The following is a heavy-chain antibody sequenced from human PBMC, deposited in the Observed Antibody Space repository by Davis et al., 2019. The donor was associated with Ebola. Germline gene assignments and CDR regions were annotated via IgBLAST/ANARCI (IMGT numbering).Heavy chain of an antibody. CDR2: ISYDGSNK. CDR3: ARTWGRIVVVPAALTV. V-gene: IGHV3-30-3*01. J-gene: IGHJ4*02. D-gene: IGHD2-2*01. Sequence: PGGSLRLSCAASGFTFSSYAMHWVRQAPGKGLEWVAVISYDGSNKYYADSVKGRFTISRDNSKNTLYLQMNSLRAEDTAVYYCARTWGRIVVVPAALTVWGQGTLVTVSS. CDR1: GFTFSSYA.